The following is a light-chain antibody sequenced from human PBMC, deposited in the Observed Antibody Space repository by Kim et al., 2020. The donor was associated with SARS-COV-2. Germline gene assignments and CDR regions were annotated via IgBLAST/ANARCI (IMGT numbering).Light chain of an antibody. CDR1: RTIYSY. Sequence: DVQMIQSPSSLSASVGDRVTITCRTSRTIYSYLNWYQQKPGKAPKLLIYTASSLQSGVPSRFSGSGSGTDFTLTISSLQPGDVATYYCQQNSEKPLTFGGGTKVDIK. CDR2: TAS. J-gene: IGKJ4*01. CDR3: QQNSEKPLT. V-gene: IGKV1-39*01.